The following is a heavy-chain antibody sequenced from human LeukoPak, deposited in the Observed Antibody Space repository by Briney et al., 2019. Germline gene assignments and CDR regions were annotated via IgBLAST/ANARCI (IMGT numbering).Heavy chain of an antibody. Sequence: GGSLRLSCAASGFTFSSYAMSWVRQAPGKGLEWVSAISGSGGSTCYADSVKGRFTISRDNSKNTLYLQMNSLRAEDTAVYYCAKDLGYSYGDYYYYGMDVWGQGTTVTVSS. D-gene: IGHD5-18*01. CDR3: AKDLGYSYGDYYYYGMDV. J-gene: IGHJ6*02. CDR2: ISGSGGST. V-gene: IGHV3-23*01. CDR1: GFTFSSYA.